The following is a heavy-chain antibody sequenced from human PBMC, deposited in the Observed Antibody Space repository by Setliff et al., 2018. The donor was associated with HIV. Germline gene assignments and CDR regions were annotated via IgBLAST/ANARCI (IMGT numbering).Heavy chain of an antibody. CDR2: ISAYNGNT. J-gene: IGHJ2*01. D-gene: IGHD2-15*01. Sequence: ASVKVSCKASGYTFTSYCISWVRQAPGQGIEWMGWISAYNGNTNYAQKLQGRVTMTTDTSTRTAYMELRSLRSDDTAVYYCARASPYGGNWYFDLWGRGTRVTVSS. V-gene: IGHV1-18*01. CDR3: ARASPYGGNWYFDL. CDR1: GYTFTSYC.